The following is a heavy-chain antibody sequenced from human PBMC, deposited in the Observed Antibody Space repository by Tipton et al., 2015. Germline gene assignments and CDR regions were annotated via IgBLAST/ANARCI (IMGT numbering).Heavy chain of an antibody. J-gene: IGHJ6*02. CDR1: GGSIDSYY. CDR3: ARGHYVSRMDV. CDR2: IFHRGDT. V-gene: IGHV4-59*01. Sequence: GLVKPSETLSLTCSVSGGSIDSYYWSWIRQPPGKGLEWIGSIFHRGDTNYNPSLKRRVTISLDTSKNQFSLKLSSVTAADTAVYYCARGHYVSRMDVWGQGTTVTVSS. D-gene: IGHD3-10*01.